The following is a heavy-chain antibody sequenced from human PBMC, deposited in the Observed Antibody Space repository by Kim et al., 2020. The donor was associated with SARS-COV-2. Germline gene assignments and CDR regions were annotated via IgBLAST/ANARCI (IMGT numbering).Heavy chain of an antibody. CDR2: ICYDGSKK. CDR3: GRPDGSTVYYG. Sequence: GGSLRLSCAASGFFFSTYDMHWVRQAPGKGLEWVAVICYDGSKKYYGDVEKRLSIFSNDNSKNTLHLLRNSRGAEDTADYYSGRPDGSTVYYG. D-gene: IGHD1-7*01. V-gene: IGHV3-33*01. CDR1: GFFFSTYD. J-gene: IGHJ6*01.